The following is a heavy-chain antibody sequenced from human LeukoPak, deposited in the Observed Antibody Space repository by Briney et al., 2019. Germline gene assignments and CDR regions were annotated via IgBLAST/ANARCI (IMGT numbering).Heavy chain of an antibody. CDR2: ITSGGTTI. Sequence: PGGSLRLSCAASGFTFRTYNMNWVRQAPGKGLEWVSYITSGGTTIYYADSVKGRFTISRDNAKNSLYLQMNSLRAEDTAVYYCARDYSTVTTFFDYWGHGTLVTVSS. CDR1: GFTFRTYN. V-gene: IGHV3-48*01. D-gene: IGHD4-17*01. J-gene: IGHJ4*01. CDR3: ARDYSTVTTFFDY.